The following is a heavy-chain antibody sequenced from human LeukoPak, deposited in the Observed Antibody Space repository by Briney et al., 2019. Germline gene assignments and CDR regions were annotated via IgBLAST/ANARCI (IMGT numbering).Heavy chain of an antibody. V-gene: IGHV2-5*02. J-gene: IGHJ4*02. CDR2: IYWDDDK. D-gene: IGHD3-22*01. CDR1: GFSLSTTGVG. Sequence: SGPTLVNPTETLTLTCTVSGFSLSTTGVGVGWIRQPPGKALEWLALIYWDDDKRYSPSLKSRLTITKDTSANQVVLTMTNTDPVDTATYYCAHRLHYYDTDGYYHPFDYWGQGTLVTVSS. CDR3: AHRLHYYDTDGYYHPFDY.